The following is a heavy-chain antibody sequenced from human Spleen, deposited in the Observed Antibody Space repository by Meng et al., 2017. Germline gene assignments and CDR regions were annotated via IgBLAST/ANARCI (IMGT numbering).Heavy chain of an antibody. CDR1: GYSFTSYW. CDR3: ARRYCDILTGFWYYFDF. Sequence: GGSLRLSCKGSGYSFTSYWIGWVRQMPGKGLEWMGIIYPGDSDTRYSPSFQGQVTISADKSISTAYLQWSSLKASDTAMYYCARRYCDILTGFWYYFDFWGQGTLVTVSS. CDR2: IYPGDSDT. V-gene: IGHV5-51*01. D-gene: IGHD3-9*01. J-gene: IGHJ4*02.